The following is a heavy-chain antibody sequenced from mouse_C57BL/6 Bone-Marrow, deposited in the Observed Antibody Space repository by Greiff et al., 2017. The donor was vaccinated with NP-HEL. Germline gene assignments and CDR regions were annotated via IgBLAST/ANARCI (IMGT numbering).Heavy chain of an antibody. CDR3: VRSSTVVAGGAMDY. J-gene: IGHJ4*01. CDR2: FTMYSDAT. CDR1: YFAFMASA. D-gene: IGHD1-1*01. V-gene: IGHV1-49*01. Sequence: LMESGAELVRPGSSVKLSCKDSYFAFMASAMHWVKQRPGHGLEWIGSFTMYSDATEYSENFKGKATLTANTSSSTAYMELSSLTSEDSAVYYCVRSSTVVAGGAMDYWGQGTSVTVSS.